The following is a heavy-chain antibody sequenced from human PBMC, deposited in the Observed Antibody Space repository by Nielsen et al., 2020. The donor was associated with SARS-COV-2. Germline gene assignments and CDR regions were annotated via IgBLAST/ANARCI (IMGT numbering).Heavy chain of an antibody. Sequence: GGSLRLSCAASGFTFSSYGMHWVRQAPGKGLEWVAVISYDGSNKYYADSVKGRFTISRDNSKNTLYLQMNSLRAEDTAVYYCARAVPQATYYYDSSSLDDAFDIWGQGTMVTVSS. V-gene: IGHV3-30*03. CDR1: GFTFSSYG. D-gene: IGHD3-22*01. CDR3: ARAVPQATYYYDSSSLDDAFDI. J-gene: IGHJ3*02. CDR2: ISYDGSNK.